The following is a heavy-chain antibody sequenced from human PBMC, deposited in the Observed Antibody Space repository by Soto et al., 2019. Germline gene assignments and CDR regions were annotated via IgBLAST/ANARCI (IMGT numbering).Heavy chain of an antibody. V-gene: IGHV1-3*04. Sequence: GASVKVSCKAPGYIFTSYAMHWVRQAPGQRLEWMGWINTGNGNTKYSQKFQGRGTITSDTSASTAYMELSSLSSEDTAVYYCASSIAEASFDYWGQGTPVTVSS. CDR2: INTGNGNT. J-gene: IGHJ4*02. CDR1: GYIFTSYA. CDR3: ASSIAEASFDY. D-gene: IGHD6-13*01.